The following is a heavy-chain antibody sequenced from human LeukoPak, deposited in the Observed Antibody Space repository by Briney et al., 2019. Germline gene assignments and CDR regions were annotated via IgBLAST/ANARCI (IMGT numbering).Heavy chain of an antibody. CDR3: AREEYYDSSGYFV. V-gene: IGHV4-59*12. CDR2: IYYSGST. Sequence: SETLSLTCTVSGGSISSYYWSWIRQPPGKGLEWIGYIYYSGSTNYNPSLKSRVTISVDTSKNQFSLKLSSVTAADTAVYYCAREEYYDSSGYFVWGQGTLVTVSS. D-gene: IGHD3-22*01. CDR1: GGSISSYY. J-gene: IGHJ4*02.